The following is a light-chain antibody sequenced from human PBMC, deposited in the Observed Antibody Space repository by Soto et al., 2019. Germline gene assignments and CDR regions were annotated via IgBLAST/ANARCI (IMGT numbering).Light chain of an antibody. CDR2: AAS. CDR3: QQNYHTPFT. J-gene: IGKJ3*01. V-gene: IGKV1-39*01. CDR1: QSISNY. Sequence: DIQMTQTPSSLSASVGDRVTITCRASQSISNYLIWYQQKFGKAPKLLIYAASSLQSGVPSRFSGSGSGTDFTLTISSLQPEDFATYYCQQNYHTPFTFGPGTKVDIK.